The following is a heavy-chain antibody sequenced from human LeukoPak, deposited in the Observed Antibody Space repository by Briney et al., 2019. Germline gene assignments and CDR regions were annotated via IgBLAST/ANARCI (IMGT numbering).Heavy chain of an antibody. CDR1: GFTFSDYY. CDR2: ISSSGSTI. CDR3: ARDPGYSSSWKPL. J-gene: IGHJ4*02. D-gene: IGHD6-13*01. V-gene: IGHV3-11*04. Sequence: GGSLRLSCAASGFTFSDYYMIWIRQAPGKGLEWVSYISSSGSTIYYADSVKGRFTISRDNAKNSPYLQMNSLRAEDTAVYYCARDPGYSSSWKPLWGQGTLVTVSS.